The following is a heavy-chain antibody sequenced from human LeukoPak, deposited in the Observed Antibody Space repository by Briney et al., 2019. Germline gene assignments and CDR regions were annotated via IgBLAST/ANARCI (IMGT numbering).Heavy chain of an antibody. CDR3: ANTIAAAGTFWFDP. J-gene: IGHJ5*02. CDR2: ISGSGGST. V-gene: IGHV3-23*01. D-gene: IGHD6-13*01. CDR1: GFTFSSYA. Sequence: PGGSLRLSCAASGFTFSSYAMSWVRQAPGKGLEWVSAISGSGGSTYYADSVKGRFTISRDNSKNTLYLQMNSLRAEDTAVYYCANTIAAAGTFWFDPWGQGTLSPSPQ.